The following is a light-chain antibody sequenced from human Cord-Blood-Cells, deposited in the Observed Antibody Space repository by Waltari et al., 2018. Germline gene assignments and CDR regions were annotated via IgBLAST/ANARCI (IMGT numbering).Light chain of an antibody. J-gene: IGLJ3*02. CDR1: RSHIGAGYD. Sequence: QSVLPQPPSVSGARGQTVTISCTGSRSHIGAGYDLLWYQQPPATAPKLLIYGNSNRPSGVPDRFSGSKSGTSASLAITGLQAEDEADYYCQSYDSSLSGSVFGGGTKLTVL. CDR3: QSYDSSLSGSV. V-gene: IGLV1-40*01. CDR2: GNS.